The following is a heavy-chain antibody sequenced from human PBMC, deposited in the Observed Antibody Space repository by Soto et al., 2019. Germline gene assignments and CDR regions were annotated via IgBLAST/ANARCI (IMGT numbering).Heavy chain of an antibody. V-gene: IGHV3-48*03. J-gene: IGHJ4*02. D-gene: IGHD5-12*01. CDR2: ISSGGTNI. CDR3: ARDRWVTYSGYDWHFDY. Sequence: EVQLVESGGVLVQPGGSLRLSCAASGFSISSYEMHWVRQAPGKGLEWVSYISSGGTNIYYADSVKGRFTISRDIAKNSVELQLNSLRAEDTAVYYCARDRWVTYSGYDWHFDYWGQGTLVTVSS. CDR1: GFSISSYE.